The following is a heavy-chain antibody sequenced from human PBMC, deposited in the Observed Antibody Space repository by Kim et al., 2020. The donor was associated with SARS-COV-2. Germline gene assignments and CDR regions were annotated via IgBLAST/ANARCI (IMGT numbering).Heavy chain of an antibody. CDR3: ARDRRSSSWYGGFDY. D-gene: IGHD6-13*01. V-gene: IGHV1-18*01. Sequence: QKLQGRVTMTTDTSTSTAYMELRSLRSDDTAVYYCARDRRSSSWYGGFDYWGQGTLVTVSS. J-gene: IGHJ4*02.